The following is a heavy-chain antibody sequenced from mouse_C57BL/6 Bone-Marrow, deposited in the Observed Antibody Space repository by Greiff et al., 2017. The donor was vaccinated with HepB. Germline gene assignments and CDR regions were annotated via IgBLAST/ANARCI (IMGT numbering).Heavy chain of an antibody. V-gene: IGHV1-82*01. CDR3: ARLRLGGGYFDY. J-gene: IGHJ2*01. Sequence: VKLQESGPELVKPGASVKISCKASGYAFSSSWMNWVKQRPGKGLEWIGRIYPGDGDTNYNGKFQGKATLTADKSSSTAYMLLSSLTSEDSAVYFCARLRLGGGYFDYWGQGTTLTVSS. D-gene: IGHD2-12*01. CDR1: GYAFSSSW. CDR2: IYPGDGDT.